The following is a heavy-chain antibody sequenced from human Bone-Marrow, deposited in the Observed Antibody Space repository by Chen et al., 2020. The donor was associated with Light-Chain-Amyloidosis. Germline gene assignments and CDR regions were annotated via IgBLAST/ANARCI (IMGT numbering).Heavy chain of an antibody. CDR3: TTDGRTDY. Sequence: EVNLVESGGGLVKPGGSLRLSCAASGFTFSGAWMSWVRQAPGKGLEWLGRIKSDADGVTTDYAAPVQGRFSISRDDSKKTLYLQMSSLKIEDTAMYYCTTDGRTDYWGQGTLVTVSS. J-gene: IGHJ4*02. V-gene: IGHV3-15*01. CDR1: GFTFSGAW. CDR2: IKSDADGVTT.